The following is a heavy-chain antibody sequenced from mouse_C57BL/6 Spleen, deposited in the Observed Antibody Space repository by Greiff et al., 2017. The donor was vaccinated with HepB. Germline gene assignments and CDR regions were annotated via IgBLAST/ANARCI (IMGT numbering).Heavy chain of an antibody. J-gene: IGHJ4*01. CDR3: ARGIYYYGSSYVAMDY. CDR1: GYTFTGYW. Sequence: VQLQESGAELMKPGASVKLSCKATGYTFTGYWIEWVKQRPGHGLEWIGEILPGSGSTNYNEKFKGKATFTADTSSNTAYMQLSSLTTEDSAIYYCARGIYYYGSSYVAMDYWGQGTSVTVSS. D-gene: IGHD1-1*01. CDR2: ILPGSGST. V-gene: IGHV1-9*01.